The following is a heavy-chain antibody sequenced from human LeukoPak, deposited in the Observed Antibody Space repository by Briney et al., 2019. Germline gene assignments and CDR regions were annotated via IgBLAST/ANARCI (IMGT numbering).Heavy chain of an antibody. CDR2: ISYDGSNK. J-gene: IGHJ6*02. CDR3: AKAPSIGEDYYYNYGMDV. Sequence: GGSLRLSCAASGFTFSSYGMHWVRQAPGKGLEWVAVISYDGSNKYYVDSVKGRFTISRDNSKNTLYLQMNSLRAEDTAVYYCAKAPSIGEDYYYNYGMDVWGQGTTVTVSS. V-gene: IGHV3-30*18. CDR1: GFTFSSYG. D-gene: IGHD2/OR15-2a*01.